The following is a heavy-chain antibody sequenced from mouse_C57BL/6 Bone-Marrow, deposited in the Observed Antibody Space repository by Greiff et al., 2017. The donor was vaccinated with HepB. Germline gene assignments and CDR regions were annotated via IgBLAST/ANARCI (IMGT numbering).Heavy chain of an antibody. D-gene: IGHD2-2*01. V-gene: IGHV1-64*01. CDR1: GYTFTSYW. J-gene: IGHJ3*01. Sequence: VQLQQPGAELVKPGASVKLSCKASGYTFTSYWMHWVKQRPGQGLEWIGMIHPNSGSTNYNEKFKSKATLTVDKSSSTAYMQLSSLTSEDTAVYYCTTWGMVTTRAWFAYWGQGTLVTVSA. CDR3: TTWGMVTTRAWFAY. CDR2: IHPNSGST.